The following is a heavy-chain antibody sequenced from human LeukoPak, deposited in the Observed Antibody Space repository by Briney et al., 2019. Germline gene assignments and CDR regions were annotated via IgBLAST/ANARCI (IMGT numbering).Heavy chain of an antibody. V-gene: IGHV3-15*01. CDR2: IKSKTDGGTT. J-gene: IGHJ4*02. Sequence: GGSLRLSCAASGFTVSHAWMNWVRQAPGKGLEWVGRIKSKTDGGTTDYAAPVKGRFTISRDDSKNTLYLQMNSLKTEDTAVYYCTTDIGGSSWYSFDYWGQGTLVTVSS. CDR3: TTDIGGSSWYSFDY. CDR1: GFTVSHAW. D-gene: IGHD6-13*01.